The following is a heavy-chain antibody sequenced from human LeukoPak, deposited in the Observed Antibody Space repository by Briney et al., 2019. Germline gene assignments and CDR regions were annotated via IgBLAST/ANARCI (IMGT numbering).Heavy chain of an antibody. Sequence: EASVKVSCKASGGTFSGYAISWVRQAPGQGLEWMGRIIPILGIANYAQKFQGRVTITADKSTSTAYMELSSLRSEDTAVYYCAREYYDYVWGSYRYPPNWFDPWGQGTLVTVSS. D-gene: IGHD3-16*02. CDR2: IIPILGIA. CDR3: AREYYDYVWGSYRYPPNWFDP. J-gene: IGHJ5*02. CDR1: GGTFSGYA. V-gene: IGHV1-69*04.